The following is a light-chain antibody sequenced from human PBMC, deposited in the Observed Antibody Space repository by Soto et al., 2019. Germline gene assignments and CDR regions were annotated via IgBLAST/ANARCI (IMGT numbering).Light chain of an antibody. Sequence: QSALTQPASVSGSPGQSITISCTGTSSDVGGYNYVSWYQQYPGKAPELMIYEVSNRPSGVSNRFSGSKSGNTASLTISGLQAEDEADYYCSSYTSSSTYVFGAGTKVTVL. J-gene: IGLJ1*01. V-gene: IGLV2-14*01. CDR1: SSDVGGYNY. CDR2: EVS. CDR3: SSYTSSSTYV.